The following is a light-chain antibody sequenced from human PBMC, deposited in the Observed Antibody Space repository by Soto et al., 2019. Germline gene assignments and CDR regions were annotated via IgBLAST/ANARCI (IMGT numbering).Light chain of an antibody. Sequence: QSVLTQPPSASGSPGQSVTISCTGTSSDVGGYNYVSWYQLHPGKAPKLMIYEVTKRPSGVPDRFSGSKSGNTASLTVSGLRAEDEADYYCSSYAGSNIHYVFGAGTKVT. CDR1: SSDVGGYNY. J-gene: IGLJ1*01. CDR3: SSYAGSNIHYV. CDR2: EVT. V-gene: IGLV2-8*01.